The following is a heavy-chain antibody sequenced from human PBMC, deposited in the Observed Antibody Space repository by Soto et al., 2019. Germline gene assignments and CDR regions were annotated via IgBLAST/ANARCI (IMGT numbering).Heavy chain of an antibody. Sequence: GGSLRLSCEASGFSFSSSSMHWVRQAPGRTPEWVAHISPDGHNQYYADSAKGRFTVSRDNSKNTLYLQMNSLRAEDTAVYYCAREDGYRGGDAFDIWGQGTMVTVSS. V-gene: IGHV3-30*14. CDR3: AREDGYRGGDAFDI. J-gene: IGHJ3*02. CDR1: GFSFSSSS. CDR2: ISPDGHNQ. D-gene: IGHD5-12*01.